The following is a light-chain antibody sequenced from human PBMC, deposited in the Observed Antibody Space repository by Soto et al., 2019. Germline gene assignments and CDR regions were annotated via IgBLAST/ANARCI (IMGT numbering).Light chain of an antibody. CDR1: QSVTKS. J-gene: IGKJ1*01. CDR3: QQYGGSPRT. V-gene: IGKV3-20*01. Sequence: EIVFTQSAATLSLSPVERATLSCRASQSVTKSLAWYQQKPGQAPRLLIYGASSRATGIPDRFSGSGSGTDFTLTISRLEPEDFAVYYCQQYGGSPRTFGQGTKVDIK. CDR2: GAS.